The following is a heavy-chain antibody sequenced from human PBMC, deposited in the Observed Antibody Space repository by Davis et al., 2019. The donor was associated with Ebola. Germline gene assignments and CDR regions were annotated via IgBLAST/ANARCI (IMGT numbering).Heavy chain of an antibody. J-gene: IGHJ6*02. CDR2: IYPGDSDA. Sequence: GGSLRLSCKGSGYSFTSYWIGWVRQMPGKGLEWMGIIYPGDSDARYSPSFQGQVTISADKSISTAYLQLSSLKASDTAMYYCARLMTTVTTDYYYGMDVWGQGTTVTVSS. V-gene: IGHV5-51*01. CDR1: GYSFTSYW. CDR3: ARLMTTVTTDYYYGMDV. D-gene: IGHD4-11*01.